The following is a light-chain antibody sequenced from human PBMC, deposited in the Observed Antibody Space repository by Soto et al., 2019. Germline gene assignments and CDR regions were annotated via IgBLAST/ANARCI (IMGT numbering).Light chain of an antibody. V-gene: IGKV1-9*01. J-gene: IGKJ3*01. CDR2: AAS. CDR1: QGISSY. Sequence: DIQLTQSPSFLSASVGDRVTITCRASQGISSYLAWYQQKPGKAPNLLIYAASTLQSGVPSRFRGSGSGTEFTLPISSLQPEDFATYYCQQLNSYPPFTFGPGTKVDIK. CDR3: QQLNSYPPFT.